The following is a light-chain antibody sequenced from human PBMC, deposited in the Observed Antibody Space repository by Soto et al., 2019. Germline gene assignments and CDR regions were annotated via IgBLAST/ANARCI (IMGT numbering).Light chain of an antibody. V-gene: IGLV2-14*01. CDR2: EVS. CDR1: SSEIGGYNY. Sequence: QSALTQSASVSGSPGKSFSISCTGTSSEIGGYNYVSWYQQHPDKSPKLLIFEVSNRPSGVSNRFAGSKSGNTDSLTISGLLPEGEADYYCSSYTTSSTVAFGGGSKLT. CDR3: SSYTTSSTVA. J-gene: IGLJ2*01.